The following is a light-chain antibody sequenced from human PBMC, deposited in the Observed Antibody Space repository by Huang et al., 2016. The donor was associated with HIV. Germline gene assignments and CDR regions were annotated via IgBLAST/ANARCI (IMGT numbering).Light chain of an antibody. CDR2: AAS. CDR3: QQSYGTPYT. V-gene: IGKV1-39*01. J-gene: IGKJ2*01. CDR1: QSISTY. Sequence: DIQMTQSPSSLSASVGERVTITCRASQSISTYLNWYQQKPGKAPKLLIYAASSLQSGVPSRFSGSGSGTDFTLTISSLQPEDFATYFCQQSYGTPYTFGQGTKLDIK.